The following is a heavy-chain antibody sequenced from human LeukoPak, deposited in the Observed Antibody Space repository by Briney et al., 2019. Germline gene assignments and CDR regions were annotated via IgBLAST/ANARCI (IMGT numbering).Heavy chain of an antibody. CDR2: ISSSSSYI. CDR1: GFTFSSYY. V-gene: IGHV3-21*01. Sequence: GGSLRLSCAASGFTFSSYYMNWVRQAPGKGLEWVSSISSSSSYIYYADSVKGRSTISRDNAKNSLYLQMNSLRAEDTAVYYCARYRTPMIRGVDAFDIWGQGTMVTVSS. D-gene: IGHD3-10*01. CDR3: ARYRTPMIRGVDAFDI. J-gene: IGHJ3*02.